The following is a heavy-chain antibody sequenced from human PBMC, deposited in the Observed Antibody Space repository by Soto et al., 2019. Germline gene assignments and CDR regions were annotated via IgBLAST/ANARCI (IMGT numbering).Heavy chain of an antibody. CDR2: IYSSGST. J-gene: IGHJ6*02. CDR3: ARHSPPFFYGSGPWDV. D-gene: IGHD3-10*01. CDR1: GDSISNSY. Sequence: QVQLQESGPGLVRPSETLSLTCTVSGDSISNSYWSWIRQSPGKGLEWIGYIYSSGSTNYNPSLKSRVTISVDTSKNQFSLKLSSLIAADTAVYYCARHSPPFFYGSGPWDVWGQGTTVTVSS. V-gene: IGHV4-59*08.